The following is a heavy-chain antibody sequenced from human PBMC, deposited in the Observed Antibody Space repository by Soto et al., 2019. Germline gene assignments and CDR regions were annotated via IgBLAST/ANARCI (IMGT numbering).Heavy chain of an antibody. CDR2: MNPNSGNT. CDR3: ARGITIFGVAAIDY. V-gene: IGHV1-8*02. Sequence: ASVKVSCKASGYTFTSYDINWVRQATGQGLEWMGWMNPNSGNTGYAQKFQGRVTMTRNTSISTAYMELSSLRSEDTAVYYCARGITIFGVAAIDYWGQGTLVTVSS. D-gene: IGHD3-3*01. CDR1: GYTFTSYD. J-gene: IGHJ4*02.